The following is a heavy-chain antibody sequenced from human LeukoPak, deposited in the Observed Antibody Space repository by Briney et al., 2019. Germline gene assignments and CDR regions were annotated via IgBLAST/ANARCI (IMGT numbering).Heavy chain of an antibody. D-gene: IGHD6-19*01. CDR1: EFIVSSNY. J-gene: IGHJ4*02. Sequence: GGSLRLSCAAFEFIVSSNYKSWVRQAPGKGLEWVSDIYSCGRTYYADSVKGRLTISRDNSKNTPYLQMNSLRAEDTAVYYCAKDIGTDSFSSGWYGFGFDYWGQGTLVTVSS. CDR2: IYSCGRT. V-gene: IGHV3-66*01. CDR3: AKDIGTDSFSSGWYGFGFDY.